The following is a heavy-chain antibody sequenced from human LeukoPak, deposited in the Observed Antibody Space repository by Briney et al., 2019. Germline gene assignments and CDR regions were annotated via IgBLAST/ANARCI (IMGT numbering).Heavy chain of an antibody. CDR2: IYRGGST. V-gene: IGHV3-53*01. CDR1: GFTVSSNY. Sequence: PGGSLRLSCAASGFTVSSNYTSWVRQAPGKGLEWVSVIYRGGSTYYADFVKGRFTISRDNSKNTLFLQMNDLTVEDTAMFYCARSRLDAFDIWGQGTMVTVSS. CDR3: ARSRLDAFDI. J-gene: IGHJ3*02. D-gene: IGHD6-19*01.